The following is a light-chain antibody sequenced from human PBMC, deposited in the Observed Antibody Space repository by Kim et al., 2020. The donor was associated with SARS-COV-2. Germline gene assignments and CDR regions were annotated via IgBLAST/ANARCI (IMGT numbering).Light chain of an antibody. V-gene: IGLV3-1*01. J-gene: IGLJ1*01. Sequence: SPGQPASITCSGDKLGDKYACWYQQKPGQSPVLVIYQDSKRPSGIPERFSGSNSGNTATLTISGTQAMDEADYYCQAWDSSTFYVFGTGTKVTVL. CDR3: QAWDSSTFYV. CDR1: KLGDKY. CDR2: QDS.